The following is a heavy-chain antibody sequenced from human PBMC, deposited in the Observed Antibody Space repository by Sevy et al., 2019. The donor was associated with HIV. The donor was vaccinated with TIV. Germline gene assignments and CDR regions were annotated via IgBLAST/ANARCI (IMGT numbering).Heavy chain of an antibody. Sequence: GGSLRLSCAASGFTFSDYYMSWIRQAPGKGLDWISYISSSGNIINYGDSVKGRFTISRDNTRKSLSLQMNSLRVEDTAVYYCVRVAFGEVFHERVGEGPTPHQAFDYWGQGILVTVSS. CDR3: VRVAFGEVFHERVGEGPTPHQAFDY. J-gene: IGHJ4*02. D-gene: IGHD3-10*01. CDR2: ISSSGNII. CDR1: GFTFSDYY. V-gene: IGHV3-11*01.